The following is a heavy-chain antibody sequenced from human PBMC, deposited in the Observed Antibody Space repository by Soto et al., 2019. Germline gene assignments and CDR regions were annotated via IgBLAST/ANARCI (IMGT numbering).Heavy chain of an antibody. D-gene: IGHD3-22*01. CDR2: INAGNGNT. V-gene: IGHV1-3*05. J-gene: IGHJ4*02. Sequence: QVQLVQSGAEEKKPGASVKVSCKASGYTFTSYAMHWVRQAPGQRHEWMGWINAGNGNTKYSQKFQGRVTITRDTSASTAYMELSSLRSEDTAVYYCARGSGYYYWDDYWGQGTLVTVSS. CDR3: ARGSGYYYWDDY. CDR1: GYTFTSYA.